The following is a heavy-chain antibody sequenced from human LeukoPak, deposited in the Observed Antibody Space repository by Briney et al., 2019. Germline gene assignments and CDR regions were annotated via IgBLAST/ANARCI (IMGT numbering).Heavy chain of an antibody. D-gene: IGHD1-1*01. CDR2: VYPLDSDT. V-gene: IGHV5-51*01. CDR3: VRRQTMSHSGGDWFDP. CDR1: GYNFFSNYW. Sequence: LGESLKISCKTSGYNFFSNYWIAWVRQMPGKGLEWMGMVYPLDSDTRYSPSFQGQVTMSADKSTNTAYLQWTSLKASDTAMYYCVRRQTMSHSGGDWFDPWGQGTLVTVSS. J-gene: IGHJ5*02.